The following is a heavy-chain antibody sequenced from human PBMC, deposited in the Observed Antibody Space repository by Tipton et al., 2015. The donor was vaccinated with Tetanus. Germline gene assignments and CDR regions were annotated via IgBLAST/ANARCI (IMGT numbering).Heavy chain of an antibody. Sequence: QLVQSGAEVKKPGASVKVSCKASGYTFTGYYMHWVRQAPGQGLEWMGWINPNSGGTNYAQKFQGRVTMTRDTSISTAYMEVSRLRSDDTAIYYCARGMVYDSSGIDGFWGQGILVTVSS. CDR3: ARGMVYDSSGIDGF. D-gene: IGHD3-22*01. CDR1: GYTFTGYY. J-gene: IGHJ4*02. V-gene: IGHV1-2*02. CDR2: INPNSGGT.